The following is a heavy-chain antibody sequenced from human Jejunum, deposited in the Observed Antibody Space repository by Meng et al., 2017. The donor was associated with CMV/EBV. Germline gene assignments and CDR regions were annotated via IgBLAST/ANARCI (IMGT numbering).Heavy chain of an antibody. V-gene: IGHV1-2*06. D-gene: IGHD7-27*01. CDR3: VRANLGSADY. CDR2: ITPSSGGT. Sequence: QVELVQSGAGVKKPGASVKVSCKASGYTFTGYYMHWLRQAPGQGLEWVGRITPSSGGTTYAQKFQGRVTMTRDTSISTAYMELSSLRSDDAAIYYCVRANLGSADYWGQGTLVTVPS. CDR1: GYTFTGYY. J-gene: IGHJ4*02.